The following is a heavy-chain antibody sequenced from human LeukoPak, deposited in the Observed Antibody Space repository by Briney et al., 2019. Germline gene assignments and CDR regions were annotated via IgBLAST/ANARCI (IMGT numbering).Heavy chain of an antibody. V-gene: IGHV1-18*01. J-gene: IGHJ3*02. Sequence: ASVKVSCKASGYTFTSYGISWVRQAPGQGLEWMGWISAYNGNTNYAQKLQGRVTMTTDTSTSTAYMELRSLRSDDTAVYYCARGAAVAGFWRTNAFDIWGQGTMVTISS. CDR3: ARGAAVAGFWRTNAFDI. CDR1: GYTFTSYG. D-gene: IGHD6-19*01. CDR2: ISAYNGNT.